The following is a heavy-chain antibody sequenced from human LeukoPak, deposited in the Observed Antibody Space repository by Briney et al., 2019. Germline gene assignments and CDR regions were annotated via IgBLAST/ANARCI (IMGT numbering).Heavy chain of an antibody. Sequence: PGGSLRLSCAASGFTFSSYGMHWVRQAPGKGLEWVAFIGYDGSNKYYADSMKGRFTISRDNSKNTLYLQMNSLRAEDTAVYYCARDRRVVVNNFDYWGQGTLVTVSS. J-gene: IGHJ4*02. CDR3: ARDRRVVVNNFDY. CDR2: IGYDGSNK. CDR1: GFTFSSYG. V-gene: IGHV3-30*02. D-gene: IGHD3-22*01.